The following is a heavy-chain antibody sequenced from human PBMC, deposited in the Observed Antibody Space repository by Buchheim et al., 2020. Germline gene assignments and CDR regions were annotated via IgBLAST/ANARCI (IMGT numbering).Heavy chain of an antibody. CDR1: GFTFSSYW. J-gene: IGHJ6*02. CDR2: IKQDGSEK. Sequence: EVQLVESGGGLVQPGGSLRLSCAASGFTFSSYWMSWVRQAPGKGLEWVANIKQDGSEKYYVDSVKGRFTISRDNAKNSLYLQMNSLRAEDTAVYYCARDPDIVVVPAARDYYYGMDVWGQGT. D-gene: IGHD2-2*01. CDR3: ARDPDIVVVPAARDYYYGMDV. V-gene: IGHV3-7*01.